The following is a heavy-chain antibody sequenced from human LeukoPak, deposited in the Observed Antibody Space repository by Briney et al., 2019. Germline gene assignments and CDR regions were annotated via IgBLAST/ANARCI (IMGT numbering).Heavy chain of an antibody. J-gene: IGHJ4*02. V-gene: IGHV3-23*01. CDR3: AKGSVQYSSSWYYFDY. CDR1: GFTFSSYA. CDR2: ISGSGGST. Sequence: GGSLRLSCAASGFTFSSYAMSWVRQAPGKRLEWVSAISGSGGSTYYADSVKGRFTISRDNSKNTLYLQMNSLRAEDTAVYYCAKGSVQYSSSWYYFDYWGQGTLVTVSS. D-gene: IGHD6-13*01.